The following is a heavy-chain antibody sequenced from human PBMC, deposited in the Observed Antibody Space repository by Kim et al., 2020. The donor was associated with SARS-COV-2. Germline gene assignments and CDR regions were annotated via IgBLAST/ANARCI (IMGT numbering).Heavy chain of an antibody. Sequence: ASVKVSCKASGYTFTSYYMHWVRQAPGQGLEWMGIINPSGGSTSYAQKFQGRVTMTRDTSTSTVYMELSSLRSEDTAVYYCAGGGYCSSTSCYALGGAFDIWGQGTMVTVSS. CDR3: AGGGYCSSTSCYALGGAFDI. CDR2: INPSGGST. V-gene: IGHV1-46*01. J-gene: IGHJ3*02. CDR1: GYTFTSYY. D-gene: IGHD2-2*01.